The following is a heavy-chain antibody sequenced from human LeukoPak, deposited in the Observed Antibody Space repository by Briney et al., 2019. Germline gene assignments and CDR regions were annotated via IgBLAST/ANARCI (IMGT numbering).Heavy chain of an antibody. CDR3: AITGPEDY. CDR2: IYYSGST. J-gene: IGHJ4*02. Sequence: PSETLSLTCTVSGGSISSSSYYWGWIRQPPGKGLEWIGSIYYSGSTYYNPSLKSRVTISVDTSKNQFSLKLRSVTAADKAVYYCAITGPEDYWGQGTLVTVSS. V-gene: IGHV4-39*01. D-gene: IGHD1-14*01. CDR1: GGSISSSSYY.